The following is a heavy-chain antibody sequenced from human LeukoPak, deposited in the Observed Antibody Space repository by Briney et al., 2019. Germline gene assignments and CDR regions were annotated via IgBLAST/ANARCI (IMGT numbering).Heavy chain of an antibody. CDR2: IKSKTDGGTT. CDR3: TTQIYGDYKY. V-gene: IGHV3-15*01. D-gene: IGHD4-17*01. CDR1: GFTFSSYA. J-gene: IGHJ4*02. Sequence: AGGSLRLSCAASGFTFSSYAMSWVRQAPGKGLEWVGRIKSKTDGGTTDYAAPVKGRFTISRDDSKNTLYLQMNSLKTEDTAVYYCTTQIYGDYKYWGQGTLVTVSS.